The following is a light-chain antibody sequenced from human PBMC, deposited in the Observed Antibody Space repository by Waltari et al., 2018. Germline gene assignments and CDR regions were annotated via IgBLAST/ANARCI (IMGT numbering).Light chain of an antibody. J-gene: IGLJ2*01. Sequence: QSVLTQPPSASGAPGQRVSIPCSGSSRNIGKNTVTWYHHLPGAAPKILIFINVQLPSGVPDRFSGSKSGTSASLAINGLQSDDAADYYCATWDDSLNGPVFGGGTTVSVL. CDR2: INV. CDR1: SRNIGKNT. CDR3: ATWDDSLNGPV. V-gene: IGLV1-44*01.